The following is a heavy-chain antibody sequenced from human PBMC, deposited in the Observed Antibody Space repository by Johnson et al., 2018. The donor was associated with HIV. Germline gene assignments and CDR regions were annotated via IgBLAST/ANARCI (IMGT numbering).Heavy chain of an antibody. CDR3: ARDYRGRTVDAFDV. V-gene: IGHV3-33*01. CDR1: GYSFRNSA. Sequence: QVQLVESGGGLVQPGRSLKLSCVASGYSFRNSAMHWVRQAPGKGLEWVATIWSDGTNKYYGDSVKGRFTVSRDSSKNMLDLQMNSLRAGDAAVYYCARDYRGRTVDAFDVWGQGTLVIVSS. CDR2: IWSDGTNK. D-gene: IGHD3-16*02. J-gene: IGHJ3*01.